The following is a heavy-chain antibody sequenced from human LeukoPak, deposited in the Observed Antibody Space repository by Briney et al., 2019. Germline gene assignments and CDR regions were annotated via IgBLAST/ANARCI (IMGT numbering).Heavy chain of an antibody. J-gene: IGHJ4*02. Sequence: GGSLRLSCAASGFTFSSYAMSRVRQAPGKGLEWVSAISGSGGRTCYADSVKGRFTISRDNSKNTLYLQMNSLRAEDTAVYYCAKAPQRASGYWGQGTLVTVSS. CDR1: GFTFSSYA. CDR2: ISGSGGRT. CDR3: AKAPQRASGY. V-gene: IGHV3-23*01.